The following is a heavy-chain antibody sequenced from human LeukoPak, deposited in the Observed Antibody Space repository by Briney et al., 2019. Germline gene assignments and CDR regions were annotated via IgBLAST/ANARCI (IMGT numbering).Heavy chain of an antibody. CDR3: ARGLARPGFLSYYYGMDV. Sequence: GSLRLSCAASGFTFSSYSMNWIRQPPGKGLEWIGYIYYSGSTYYNPSLKSRVTISVDTSKNQFSLKLSSVTAADTAVYYCARGLARPGFLSYYYGMDVWGQGTTVTVSS. CDR1: GFTFSSYS. CDR2: IYYSGST. V-gene: IGHV4-59*12. D-gene: IGHD3-3*01. J-gene: IGHJ6*02.